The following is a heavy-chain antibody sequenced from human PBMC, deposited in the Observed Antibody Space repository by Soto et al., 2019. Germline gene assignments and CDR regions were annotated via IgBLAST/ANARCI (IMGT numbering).Heavy chain of an antibody. CDR1: GYTFTSYG. V-gene: IGHV1-18*01. CDR2: ISAYNGNT. Sequence: RASVKVSCKASGYTFTSYGISWVRQAPGQGLEWMGWISAYNGNTNYAQKLQGRVTMTTDTSTSTAYMELRSLRSDDTAVYYCARWNPRIVGATDFDYWGQGTLVTVS. CDR3: ARWNPRIVGATDFDY. J-gene: IGHJ4*02. D-gene: IGHD1-26*01.